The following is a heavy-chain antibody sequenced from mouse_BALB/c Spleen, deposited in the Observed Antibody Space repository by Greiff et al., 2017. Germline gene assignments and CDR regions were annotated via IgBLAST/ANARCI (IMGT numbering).Heavy chain of an antibody. Sequence: VQLQQSGAELARPGASVKLSCKASGYTFTSYWMQWVKQRPGQGLEWIGAIYPGDGDTRYTQKFKGKATLTADKSSSTAYMQLSSLASEDSAVYYCARCSSHYYAMDYWGQGTSVTVSS. CDR3: ARCSSHYYAMDY. CDR1: GYTFTSYW. V-gene: IGHV1-87*01. D-gene: IGHD1-1*01. CDR2: IYPGDGDT. J-gene: IGHJ4*01.